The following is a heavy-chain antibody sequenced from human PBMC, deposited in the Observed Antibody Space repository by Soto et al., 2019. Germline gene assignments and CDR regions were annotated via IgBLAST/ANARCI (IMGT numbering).Heavy chain of an antibody. V-gene: IGHV3-23*01. CDR1: GFTFSSYA. CDR3: ANNLLPSSHNPY. CDR2: ISGSGGST. D-gene: IGHD6-13*01. J-gene: IGHJ4*02. Sequence: GGSLRLSCAASGFTFSSYAMSWVRQAPGKGLEWVSAISGSGGSTYYADSVKGRFTISRDNSKNTLYLQMNSLRAEDTAVYYWANNLLPSSHNPYWGQGTLVTVSS.